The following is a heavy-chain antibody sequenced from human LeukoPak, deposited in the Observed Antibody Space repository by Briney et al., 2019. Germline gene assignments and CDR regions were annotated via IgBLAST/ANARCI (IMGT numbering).Heavy chain of an antibody. Sequence: PGGSLRLSCAASGFTVSSHYMSWVRQAPVKGLEWVSVIHSGGSTYHADSVKGRFTISRDSSKNTVYLQMNSMRVEDTAVYYCASLAGDIWGQGTMVTVSS. CDR2: IHSGGST. CDR1: GFTVSSHY. D-gene: IGHD6-19*01. CDR3: ASLAGDI. J-gene: IGHJ3*02. V-gene: IGHV3-66*02.